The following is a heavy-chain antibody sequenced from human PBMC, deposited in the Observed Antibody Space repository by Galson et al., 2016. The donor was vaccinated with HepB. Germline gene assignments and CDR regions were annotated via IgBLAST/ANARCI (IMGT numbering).Heavy chain of an antibody. CDR3: VRLVGNSWRDY. V-gene: IGHV6-1*01. D-gene: IGHD6-13*01. J-gene: IGHJ4*02. Sequence: CAISGDSVSSTTASWNWIRQSPSRGLEWLGKTYYRYKWWNEYAPSVKGRISINADTSKNQFSLQLNSVSPEDTAVYYCVRLVGNSWRDYWGQGSLVTVSS. CDR2: TYYRYKWWN. CDR1: GDSVSSTTAS.